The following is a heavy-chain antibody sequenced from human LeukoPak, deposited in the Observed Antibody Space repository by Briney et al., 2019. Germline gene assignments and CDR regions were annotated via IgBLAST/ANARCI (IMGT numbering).Heavy chain of an antibody. CDR3: ATRLYCSGGSCYGPGWFDP. J-gene: IGHJ5*02. V-gene: IGHV4-4*02. D-gene: IGHD2-15*01. CDR2: IYHSGST. Sequence: SGTLSLTCAVSGGSISSSNWWNWVRQTPGKGLEWIGSIYHSGSTYYNPSLKSRVTISVDTSKNQFSLKLSSVTAADTAVYYCATRLYCSGGSCYGPGWFDPWGQGTLVTVSS. CDR1: GGSISSSNW.